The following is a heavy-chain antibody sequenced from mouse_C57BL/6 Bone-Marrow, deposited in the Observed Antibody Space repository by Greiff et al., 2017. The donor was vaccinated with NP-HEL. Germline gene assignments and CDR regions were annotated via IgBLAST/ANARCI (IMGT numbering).Heavy chain of an antibody. Sequence: VQLQQSGPELVKPGASVKISCKASGYAFSSSWMNWVKQRPGKGLEWIGRIYPGDGDTNYNGKFKGKATLTADKSSSTAYMQLSSLTSEDSAVYCCARCLYYGNFYAMDYWGQGTSVTVSS. CDR2: IYPGDGDT. CDR3: ARCLYYGNFYAMDY. D-gene: IGHD2-1*01. CDR1: GYAFSSSW. V-gene: IGHV1-82*01. J-gene: IGHJ4*01.